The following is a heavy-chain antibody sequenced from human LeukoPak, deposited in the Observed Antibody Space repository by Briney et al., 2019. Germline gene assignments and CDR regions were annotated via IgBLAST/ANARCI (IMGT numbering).Heavy chain of an antibody. CDR3: ARSVQVAATANYYYYGVDV. J-gene: IGHJ6*02. CDR1: GGSISSYY. D-gene: IGHD2-15*01. V-gene: IGHV4-59*01. CDR2: IYYSGST. Sequence: SETLSLTCAVSGGSISSYYWSWIRQPPGKGLEWIGYIYYSGSTNYNPSLKSRVTILVDTSKNQFSLKLSSVTAADTAVYYCARSVQVAATANYYYYGVDVWGQGTTVTVSS.